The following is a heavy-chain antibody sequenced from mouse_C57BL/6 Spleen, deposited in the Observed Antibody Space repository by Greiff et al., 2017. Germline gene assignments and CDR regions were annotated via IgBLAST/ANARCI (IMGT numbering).Heavy chain of an antibody. V-gene: IGHV1-74*01. CDR1: GYTFTSYW. Sequence: QVQLQQPGAELVKPGASVKVSCKASGYTFTSYWMHWVKQRPGQGLEWIGRIHPSASDTNYNQKFKGKATLTVDKSSSTAYMQLSSLTSEDSAVYYCAIRGFGAAQALDYWGQGTTLTVSS. CDR2: IHPSASDT. D-gene: IGHD3-2*02. J-gene: IGHJ2*01. CDR3: AIRGFGAAQALDY.